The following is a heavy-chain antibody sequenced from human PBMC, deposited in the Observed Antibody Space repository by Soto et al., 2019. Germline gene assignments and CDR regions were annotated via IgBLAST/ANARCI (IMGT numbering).Heavy chain of an antibody. Sequence: GGSLRLSCAASGFTFDDYAMHWVRQAPGKGLEWVSGISWNSGSIGYADSVKGRFTISRDNAKNSLYLQMNSLRAEDTALYYCAKDIYLELRVDYFDYWGQGTLVTVSS. CDR1: GFTFDDYA. J-gene: IGHJ4*02. CDR2: ISWNSGSI. CDR3: AKDIYLELRVDYFDY. V-gene: IGHV3-9*01. D-gene: IGHD1-7*01.